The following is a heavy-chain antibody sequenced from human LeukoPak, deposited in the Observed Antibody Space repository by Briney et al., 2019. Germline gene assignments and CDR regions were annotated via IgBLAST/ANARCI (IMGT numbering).Heavy chain of an antibody. D-gene: IGHD3-22*01. V-gene: IGHV3-30-3*01. CDR3: ARDLVYDSSGVFDY. CDR1: GFTFRSYA. Sequence: GGSLRLSCAASGFTFRSYAMHWVRQAPGKGLEWVAVISYDGSNKYYADSVKGRFTISRDNSKNTLYLQMNSLRAEDTAVYYCARDLVYDSSGVFDYWGQGTLVTVSS. CDR2: ISYDGSNK. J-gene: IGHJ4*02.